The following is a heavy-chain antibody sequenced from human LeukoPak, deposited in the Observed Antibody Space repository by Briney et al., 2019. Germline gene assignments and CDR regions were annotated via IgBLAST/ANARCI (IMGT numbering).Heavy chain of an antibody. Sequence: SETLSLTCIVSGGSISSSGYYWDWIRQPPGKGLEWIGNFYYTGSTYYNPSLKSRITISVDTSKNQFSLKRRSVTAADTAVYYCARQIRSGYGDYESAFDIWGQGTMVTVSS. D-gene: IGHD5-12*01. J-gene: IGHJ3*02. V-gene: IGHV4-39*01. CDR1: GGSISSSGYY. CDR2: FYYTGST. CDR3: ARQIRSGYGDYESAFDI.